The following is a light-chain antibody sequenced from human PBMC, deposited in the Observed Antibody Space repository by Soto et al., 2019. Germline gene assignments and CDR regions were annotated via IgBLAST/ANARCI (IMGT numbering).Light chain of an antibody. CDR3: QTWGTGIWV. CDR2: LNSDGSH. Sequence: QSVLTQSPSASACLGASVKLTCTLSSGHSSYAIAWHQQQPEKGPRYLMKLNSDGSHSKGDGIPDRFSGSSSGAERYLTISSLQSEDEADYYCQTWGTGIWVFGGGTKLTVL. CDR1: SGHSSYA. V-gene: IGLV4-69*01. J-gene: IGLJ3*02.